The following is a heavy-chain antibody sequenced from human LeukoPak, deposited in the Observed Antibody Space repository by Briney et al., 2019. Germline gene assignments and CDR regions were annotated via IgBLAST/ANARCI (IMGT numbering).Heavy chain of an antibody. Sequence: GGSLRLSCAASGFTFSSYWMHWVRQAPGKGLVWVSRINSDGTGTNYADSAKGRFTIYRDNAKNTLYLQTNSLRAEDTAVYYCASVTVLGKRNAFDNWGRGTMVTVSS. V-gene: IGHV3-74*01. CDR2: INSDGTGT. CDR3: ASVTVLGKRNAFDN. CDR1: GFTFSSYW. D-gene: IGHD7-27*01. J-gene: IGHJ3*02.